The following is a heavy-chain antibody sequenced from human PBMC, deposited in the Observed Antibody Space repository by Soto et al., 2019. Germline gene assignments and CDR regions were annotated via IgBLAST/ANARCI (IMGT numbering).Heavy chain of an antibody. D-gene: IGHD3-10*01. CDR1: GFTFSNYA. CDR2: ISGSGGST. CDR3: AKSMVRGVIFNFDY. Sequence: GSLRLSCAASGFTFSNYAMSWVRQAPGKGLEWVSVISGSGGSTSYADSVKGRFTISRDNSKNTLYLQMNSLRAEDTAVYYCAKSMVRGVIFNFDYWGQGTLVTVSS. J-gene: IGHJ4*02. V-gene: IGHV3-23*01.